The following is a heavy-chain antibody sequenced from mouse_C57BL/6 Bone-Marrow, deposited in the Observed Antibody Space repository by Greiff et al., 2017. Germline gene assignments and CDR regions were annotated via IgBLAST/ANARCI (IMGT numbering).Heavy chain of an antibody. D-gene: IGHD1-1*01. CDR3: ARPNYGSPFAY. V-gene: IGHV1-76*01. CDR2: IYPGSGNT. CDR1: GYTFTDYY. Sequence: QVQLQQSGAELVRPGASVKLSCKASGYTFTDYYINWLKQRPGQGLEWIARIYPGSGNTYYNEKFKGKATLTAEKSSSTAYMQLSSLTSEDSAVYFCARPNYGSPFAYWGQGTLVTVSA. J-gene: IGHJ3*01.